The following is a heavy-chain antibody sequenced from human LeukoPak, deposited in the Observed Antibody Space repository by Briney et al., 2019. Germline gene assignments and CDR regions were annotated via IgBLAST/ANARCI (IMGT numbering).Heavy chain of an antibody. D-gene: IGHD5-24*01. CDR2: IIPILGTA. V-gene: IGHV1-69*11. Sequence: SVKVSCKASGGTFSSYAISWVRQAPGQGLEWMGRIIPILGTANYAQKFQGRVTITADESTSTAYMELSSLRSEDTAVCYCARGSATRPGDYYYYYMDVWGKGTTVTVSS. CDR1: GGTFSSYA. CDR3: ARGSATRPGDYYYYYMDV. J-gene: IGHJ6*03.